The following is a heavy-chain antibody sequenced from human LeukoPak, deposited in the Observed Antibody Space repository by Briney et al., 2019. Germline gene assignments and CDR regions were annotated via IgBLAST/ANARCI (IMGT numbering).Heavy chain of an antibody. CDR1: GFTVSSNY. CDR3: ARSPKWELLIDY. CDR2: IYSGGST. Sequence: GGSLRLSCAASGFTVSSNYMSWVRQAPGKGLEWGSVIYSGGSTYYADSVKGRFTISRDNSKNTLYLQMNSLRAEDTAVYYCARSPKWELLIDYWGQGTLVTVSS. V-gene: IGHV3-53*01. J-gene: IGHJ4*02. D-gene: IGHD1-26*01.